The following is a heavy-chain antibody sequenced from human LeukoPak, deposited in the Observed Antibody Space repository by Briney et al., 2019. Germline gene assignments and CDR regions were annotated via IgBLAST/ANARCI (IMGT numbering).Heavy chain of an antibody. J-gene: IGHJ6*02. Sequence: GASVKVSCKASGGTFSSYAISWVRQAPGQGLEWMGWINPNSGGTNYAQKFQGRVTMTRDTSISTAYMELSRLRSDDTAVYYCARVPESRSGYYGMDVWGQGTTVTVSS. CDR3: ARVPESRSGYYGMDV. V-gene: IGHV1-2*02. CDR2: INPNSGGT. CDR1: GGTFSSYA. D-gene: IGHD1-14*01.